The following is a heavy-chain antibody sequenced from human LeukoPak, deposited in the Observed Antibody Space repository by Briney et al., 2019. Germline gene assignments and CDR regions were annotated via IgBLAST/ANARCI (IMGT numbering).Heavy chain of an antibody. J-gene: IGHJ4*02. CDR3: AKDRTDRGY. D-gene: IGHD2-15*01. V-gene: IGHV3-23*01. CDR1: GFTFSNYD. CDR2: ISGSGGST. Sequence: GGSLRLSCAASGFTFSNYDMHWVRQAPGKGLEWVSAISGSGGSTYYADSVKGRFTISRDNSKNTLYLQMNSLRGEDTAVYYCAKDRTDRGYWGRGTLVTVSS.